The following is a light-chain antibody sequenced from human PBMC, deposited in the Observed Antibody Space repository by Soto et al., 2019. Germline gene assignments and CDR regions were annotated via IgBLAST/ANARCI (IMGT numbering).Light chain of an antibody. CDR3: QQSYGTPMFT. Sequence: VHMTQSPSTLSASVGDRVTITCRASQSISSWVAWYQQKPGQVPKLLIYDAPPLESGVPSRFTGSASGTDFTLTISSLQPEDSATYYCQQSYGTPMFTFGQGTKLEI. CDR2: DAP. V-gene: IGKV1-5*01. CDR1: QSISSW. J-gene: IGKJ2*01.